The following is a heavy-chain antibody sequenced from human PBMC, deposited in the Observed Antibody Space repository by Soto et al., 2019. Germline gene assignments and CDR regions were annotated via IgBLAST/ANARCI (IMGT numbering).Heavy chain of an antibody. J-gene: IGHJ6*02. Sequence: QVLQSGGGLVQSGGSLRLSCAASGFDFSSYAMTWVRQAPGKGLEWVSGISGSGDSTYYADSVKGRFTISRDNSKNTLHLQMNNLRAEDTAGYYCEQQRYCTTTRCYTPSFYYGIDVWGQGTTVTVSS. CDR2: ISGSGDST. V-gene: IGHV3-23*01. CDR1: GFDFSSYA. D-gene: IGHD2-2*02. CDR3: EQQRYCTTTRCYTPSFYYGIDV.